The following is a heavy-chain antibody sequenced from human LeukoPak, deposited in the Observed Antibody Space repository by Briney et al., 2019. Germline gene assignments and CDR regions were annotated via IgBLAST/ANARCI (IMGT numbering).Heavy chain of an antibody. CDR2: INHSGST. Sequence: SETLSLTCAVYGGSFSGYYWSWIRQPPGKGLEWIGEINHSGSTNYNPSLKSRVTISVDMSKNQFSLKLSSVTAADTAVYYCARGDRPGYDYWGQGTLVTVSS. CDR3: ARGDRPGYDY. J-gene: IGHJ4*02. D-gene: IGHD1-14*01. V-gene: IGHV4-34*01. CDR1: GGSFSGYY.